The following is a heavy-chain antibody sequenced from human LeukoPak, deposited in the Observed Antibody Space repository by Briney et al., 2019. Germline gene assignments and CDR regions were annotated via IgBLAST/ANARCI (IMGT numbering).Heavy chain of an antibody. CDR3: NRALSYYGMDV. CDR2: IQSRTDGGTT. D-gene: IGHD3-16*01. Sequence: GSLRLSCAASGFTFSSYWMSWVRQAPGKGMEWVGRIQSRTDGGTTDYAAPVKGRFTISRDDSKNTLYLQMSSLNTEDTAVYYCNRALSYYGMDVWGQGTAVTVSS. V-gene: IGHV3-15*01. CDR1: GFTFSSYW. J-gene: IGHJ6*02.